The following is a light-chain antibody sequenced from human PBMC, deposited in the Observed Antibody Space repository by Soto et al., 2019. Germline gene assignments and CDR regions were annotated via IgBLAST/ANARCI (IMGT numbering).Light chain of an antibody. V-gene: IGKV3-11*01. CDR1: QSVSSY. Sequence: EIVLTQSPATLSLSPGERATLSCRASQSVSSYLAWYQQKPGQAPRLLIYDASTRATSSPARFSGSGAGTAVSLTISSIEHEDFAVYYCWQRSNWPPITFGQGTQLEIK. CDR3: WQRSNWPPIT. J-gene: IGKJ5*01. CDR2: DAS.